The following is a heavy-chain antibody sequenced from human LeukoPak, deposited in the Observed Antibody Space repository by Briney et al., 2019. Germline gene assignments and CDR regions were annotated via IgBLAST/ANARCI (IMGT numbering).Heavy chain of an antibody. D-gene: IGHD2-21*01. V-gene: IGHV4-59*08. Sequence: PPETLSLTCTVSGGSISSYYWSWIRQPPGKGLEWIGYIYYSGSTNYNPSLKSRVTISVDTSKNQFSLKLSSVTAADTAVYYCARHRHNYGMDVWGQGTTVTVSS. CDR3: ARHRHNYGMDV. CDR2: IYYSGST. CDR1: GGSISSYY. J-gene: IGHJ6*02.